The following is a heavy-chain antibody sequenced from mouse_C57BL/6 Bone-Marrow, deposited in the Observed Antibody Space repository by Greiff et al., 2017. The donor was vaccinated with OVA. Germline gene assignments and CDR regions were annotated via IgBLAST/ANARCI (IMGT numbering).Heavy chain of an antibody. V-gene: IGHV1-63*01. CDR3: ARRLQDAMDY. D-gene: IGHD2-2*01. CDR2: IYPGGGYT. J-gene: IGHJ4*01. CDR1: GYTFTNYW. Sequence: VQGVESGAELVRPGTSVKMSCKASGYTFTNYWIGWAKQRPGHGLEWIGDIYPGGGYTNYNEKFKGKATLTADKSSSTAYMQFSSLTSEDSAIYYCARRLQDAMDYWGQGTSVTVSS.